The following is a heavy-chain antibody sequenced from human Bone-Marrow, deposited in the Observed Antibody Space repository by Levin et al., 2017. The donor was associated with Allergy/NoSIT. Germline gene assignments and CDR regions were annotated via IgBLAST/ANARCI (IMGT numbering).Heavy chain of an antibody. D-gene: IGHD3-10*01. J-gene: IGHJ4*02. CDR1: GFRFTYYW. CDR2: IKESESET. V-gene: IGHV3-7*03. Sequence: GGSLRLSCTASGFRFTYYWLTWVRQGPGKGLEWVANIKESESETYYADSVKGRFTISRDNAQNSLHLQMNNLGVEDTGVYFCARDEGSGGYYRIDYWGQGILVTVSS. CDR3: ARDEGSGGYYRIDY.